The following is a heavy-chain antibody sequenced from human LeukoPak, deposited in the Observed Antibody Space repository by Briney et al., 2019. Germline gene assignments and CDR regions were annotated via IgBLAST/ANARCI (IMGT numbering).Heavy chain of an antibody. J-gene: IGHJ1*01. CDR2: FDPEDGET. D-gene: IGHD2-15*01. CDR1: GYTLTELS. V-gene: IGHV1-24*01. CDR3: ATGILGYCSGGSCKSEYFQH. Sequence: ASAKVSCKVSGYTLTELSMHWVRQAPGKGLEWMGGFDPEDGETIYAQKFQGRVTMTEDTSTDTAYMELSSLRSEDTAVYYCATGILGYCSGGSCKSEYFQHWGQGTLVTVSS.